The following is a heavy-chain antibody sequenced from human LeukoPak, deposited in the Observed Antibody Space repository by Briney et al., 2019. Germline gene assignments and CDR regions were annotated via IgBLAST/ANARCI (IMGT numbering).Heavy chain of an antibody. CDR1: GYTFTSYA. J-gene: IGHJ5*02. D-gene: IGHD6-13*01. CDR3: ARVGSSWYGAQYNWFDP. V-gene: IGHV7-4-1*02. CDR2: INTNTGNP. Sequence: VASVKVSCKASGYTFTSYAMNWVRQAPGQGLEWMGWINTNTGNPTYAQGFTGRFVFSLDTSVSTAYLQISSLKAEDTAVYYCARVGSSWYGAQYNWFDPWGQGTLVTVSS.